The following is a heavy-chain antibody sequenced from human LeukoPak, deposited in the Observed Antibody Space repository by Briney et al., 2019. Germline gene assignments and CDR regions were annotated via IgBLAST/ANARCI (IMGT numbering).Heavy chain of an antibody. CDR2: ISWNSGSI. V-gene: IGHV3-9*01. CDR1: GFTFDDYA. CDR3: VGGDPVDY. Sequence: PGGSLRLSCAASGFTFDDYAMHWVRQAPGKGLEWVSGISWNSGSIGYADSVKGRFTISRDNAKNSLYLQMNSLRAEDTAVYYCVGGDPVDYWGQGTLVTVSS. D-gene: IGHD1-26*01. J-gene: IGHJ4*02.